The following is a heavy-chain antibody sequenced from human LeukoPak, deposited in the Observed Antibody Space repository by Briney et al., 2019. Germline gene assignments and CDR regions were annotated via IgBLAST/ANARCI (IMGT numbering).Heavy chain of an antibody. Sequence: PSETLSLTCAVSGDSISSNYWWTWVRQPPGKGLEWIGEIHRSGSTNYSPSLKSRVTISVDNSRNQFSLGLSSVSAADTAVYYCARDSGSYYSTDYYFDYWGQGTLVTVSS. D-gene: IGHD3-10*01. V-gene: IGHV4-4*02. CDR3: ARDSGSYYSTDYYFDY. J-gene: IGHJ4*02. CDR2: IHRSGST. CDR1: GDSISSNYW.